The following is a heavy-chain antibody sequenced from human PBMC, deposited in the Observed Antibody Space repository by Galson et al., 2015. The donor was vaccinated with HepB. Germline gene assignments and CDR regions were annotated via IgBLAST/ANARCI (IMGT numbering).Heavy chain of an antibody. Sequence: TLSLTCNVSGVSMKSDDYYWGWIRQPPGKGLEWIGSIYYTGATYYNPSLKSRVTISIDTPKNLLSLKLNSVTAADTTVYYCARSRAGYFFGGYFDYWSQGTLVTVSS. CDR1: GVSMKSDDYY. V-gene: IGHV4-39*01. CDR2: IYYTGAT. J-gene: IGHJ4*02. CDR3: ARSRAGYFFGGYFDY. D-gene: IGHD3-9*01.